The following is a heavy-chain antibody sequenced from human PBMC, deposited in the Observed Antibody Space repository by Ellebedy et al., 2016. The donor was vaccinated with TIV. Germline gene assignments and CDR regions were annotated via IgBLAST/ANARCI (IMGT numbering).Heavy chain of an antibody. CDR1: GYTLTELS. J-gene: IGHJ4*02. CDR3: ARDVAPSGLENYFDY. Sequence: AASVKVSCKVSGYTLTELSMHWVRQAPGKGLEWMGWISAYSGNTNYAQKFQGRVTITRDTSASTAYMELSSLRSEDTAVYYCARDVAPSGLENYFDYWGQGTLVTVSS. D-gene: IGHD1-26*01. CDR2: ISAYSGNT. V-gene: IGHV1-3*01.